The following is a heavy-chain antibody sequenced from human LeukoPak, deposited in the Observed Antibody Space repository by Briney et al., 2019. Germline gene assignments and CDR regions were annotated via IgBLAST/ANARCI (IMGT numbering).Heavy chain of an antibody. CDR2: IYHSGST. J-gene: IGHJ6*02. Sequence: KPSQTLSLTCAVSGGSISSGGYSWSWIRQPPGQGLEWIGYIYHSGSTYYNPSLKSRVTISVDRSKNQFSLKLSSVTAADTAVYYCARVLASSGYNYYYYGMDVWGQGTTVTVSS. CDR3: ARVLASSGYNYYYYGMDV. CDR1: GGSISSGGYS. V-gene: IGHV4-30-2*01. D-gene: IGHD3-22*01.